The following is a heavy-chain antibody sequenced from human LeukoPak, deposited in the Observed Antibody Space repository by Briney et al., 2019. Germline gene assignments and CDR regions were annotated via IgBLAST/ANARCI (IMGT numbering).Heavy chain of an antibody. Sequence: GGSLRLSCAASGFTFSSYAMSWVRQAPGKGLEWVSAISGSGGSTYYADSVKGRFTISRDNSKNTLYLQMNSLRVEDTAVYYCAKVNYDSSGWDAFDIWGQGTMVTVSS. CDR3: AKVNYDSSGWDAFDI. D-gene: IGHD3-22*01. CDR1: GFTFSSYA. V-gene: IGHV3-23*01. J-gene: IGHJ3*02. CDR2: ISGSGGST.